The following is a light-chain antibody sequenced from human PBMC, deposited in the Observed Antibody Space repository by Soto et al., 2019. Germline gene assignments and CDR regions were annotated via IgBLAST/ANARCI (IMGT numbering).Light chain of an antibody. Sequence: IQMTESHSTRSASVGDRVTITFRASQSISRWLAWYQQKPGKAPNLLIYKASTLQSGVPSRFSGSGYGTDFTLTIITLQPEDVGIYYCQQCHATPLPCGQGTRLEIK. CDR1: QSISRW. J-gene: IGKJ5*01. V-gene: IGKV1-5*03. CDR3: QQCHATPLP. CDR2: KAS.